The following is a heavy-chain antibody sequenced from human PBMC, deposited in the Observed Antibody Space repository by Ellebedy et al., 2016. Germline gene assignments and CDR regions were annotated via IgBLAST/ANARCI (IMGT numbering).Heavy chain of an antibody. CDR3: ARDKDYYDSSGYYYGPYYYFDY. V-gene: IGHV3-30*03. CDR1: GFTFSSYG. Sequence: GESLKISXAASGFTFSSYGMHWVRQAPGKGLEWVAVISYDGSNKYYADSVKGRFTISRDNAKNSLYLQMNSLRAEDTAVYYCARDKDYYDSSGYYYGPYYYFDYWGQGTLVTVSS. CDR2: ISYDGSNK. D-gene: IGHD3-22*01. J-gene: IGHJ4*02.